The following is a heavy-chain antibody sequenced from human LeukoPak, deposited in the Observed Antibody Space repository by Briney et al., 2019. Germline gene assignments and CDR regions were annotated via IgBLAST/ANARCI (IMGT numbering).Heavy chain of an antibody. J-gene: IGHJ4*02. CDR2: ISGSGGST. Sequence: GGSLRLSCAASGFTFSSYSMNWVRQAPGKGLEWVSVISGSGGSTDYADSVKGRFTISRDNSKNTLYLQMNSLRAEDTAVYYCAKQRYGGEDYWGQGTLVTVSS. D-gene: IGHD3-10*01. CDR1: GFTFSSYS. CDR3: AKQRYGGEDY. V-gene: IGHV3-23*01.